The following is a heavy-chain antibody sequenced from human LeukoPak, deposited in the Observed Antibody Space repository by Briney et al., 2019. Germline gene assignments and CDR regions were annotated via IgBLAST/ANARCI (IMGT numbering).Heavy chain of an antibody. CDR1: GFTFSSYG. D-gene: IGHD6-19*01. V-gene: IGHV3-33*08. CDR3: ARDTAVEKFDY. CDR2: IWYDGSNK. Sequence: GGSLRLSCAASGFTFSSYGMHWVRQAPGKGLEWMAVIWYDGSNKYYADSVKGRFTISRDNSKNTLYLQMNSLRAEDTAVYYCARDTAVEKFDYWGQGTLVTVSS. J-gene: IGHJ4*02.